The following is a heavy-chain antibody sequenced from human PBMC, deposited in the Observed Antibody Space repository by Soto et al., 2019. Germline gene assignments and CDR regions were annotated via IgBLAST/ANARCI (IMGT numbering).Heavy chain of an antibody. D-gene: IGHD2-15*01. CDR2: ISAYNGNT. CDR3: ARGGYCSGGSCYGRYYYYGMDV. V-gene: IGHV1-18*01. CDR1: GYTFTSYG. Sequence: QVQLVQSGAEVKKPGASVKVSCKASGYTFTSYGISWVRQAPGQGLEWMGWISAYNGNTNYAQKLQGRVTMSTDTSTSTAYMELRSLRSDDTAVYYCARGGYCSGGSCYGRYYYYGMDVWGQGTTVTVAS. J-gene: IGHJ6*02.